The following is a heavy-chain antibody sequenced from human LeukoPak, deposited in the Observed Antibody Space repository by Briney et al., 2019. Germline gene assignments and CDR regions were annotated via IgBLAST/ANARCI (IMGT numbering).Heavy chain of an antibody. CDR3: ARHRSVGASNPDPFNI. Sequence: GESLKISCKGSGYSFTNYWIGWVRQMPGKGLEWMAIIYPGDSGTRYSPSLQGQVTISADKSISTAYLQWSSLKASDTAMYYCARHRSVGASNPDPFNIWGQGTMVTVSS. CDR1: GYSFTNYW. D-gene: IGHD1-26*01. CDR2: IYPGDSGT. V-gene: IGHV5-51*01. J-gene: IGHJ3*02.